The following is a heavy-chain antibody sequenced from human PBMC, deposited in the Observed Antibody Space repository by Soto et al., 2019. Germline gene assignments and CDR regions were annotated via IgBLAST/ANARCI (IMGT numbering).Heavy chain of an antibody. CDR1: GYTFTYRY. D-gene: IGHD6-13*01. CDR3: ARGYGSSWTSAFDI. J-gene: IGHJ3*02. V-gene: IGHV1-45*02. Sequence: SVKVSCKASGYTFTYRYLHWVRQAPGQALEWMGWITPFNGNTNYAQKFQDRVTITRDRSMSTAYMELSSLRSEDTAMYYCARGYGSSWTSAFDIWGQGTVVTVSS. CDR2: ITPFNGNT.